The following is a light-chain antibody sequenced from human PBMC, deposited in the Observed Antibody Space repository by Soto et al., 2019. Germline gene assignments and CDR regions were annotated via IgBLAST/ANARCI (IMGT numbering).Light chain of an antibody. CDR1: QTIRSW. CDR2: KAS. CDR3: QQYNNWPRT. Sequence: DIQMTQSPSTLSGSVGDRVTITCRASQTIRSWLAWYQQKPGKAPKLLIYKASTLKSGVPSRFSGSGSGTEFTLTISSLQSEDSAVYYCQQYNNWPRTFGQGTKV. J-gene: IGKJ1*01. V-gene: IGKV1-5*03.